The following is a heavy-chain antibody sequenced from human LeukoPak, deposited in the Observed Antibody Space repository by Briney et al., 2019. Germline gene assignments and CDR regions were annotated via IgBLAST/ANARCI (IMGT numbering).Heavy chain of an antibody. CDR1: GGTFSSYA. Sequence: SLKLSCTASGGTFSSYAISWVRQAPGQGLEWIGAIIPTFGNANYAHTFQGRFTITTDKSTSTLYLQLSSLRAEDTAVYYCARDGGDYDYVWGSYRFDYCGQGKLVT. CDR2: IIPTFGNA. CDR3: ARDGGDYDYVWGSYRFDY. V-gene: IGHV1-69*05. J-gene: IGHJ4*02. D-gene: IGHD3-16*02.